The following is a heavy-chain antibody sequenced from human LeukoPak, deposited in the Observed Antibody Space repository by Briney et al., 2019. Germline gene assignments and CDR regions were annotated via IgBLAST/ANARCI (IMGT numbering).Heavy chain of an antibody. Sequence: PGGSLRLSCAASGFTFSNYGMHWVRQAPGMGLEWVAFIHYDGNNKYYADSVKGRFTISRDNSKNTLYLQMNSLRAEDTAVYYCAKAGSIRFDYWGQGTLVTVSS. D-gene: IGHD1-26*01. CDR2: IHYDGNNK. V-gene: IGHV3-30*02. CDR3: AKAGSIRFDY. CDR1: GFTFSNYG. J-gene: IGHJ4*02.